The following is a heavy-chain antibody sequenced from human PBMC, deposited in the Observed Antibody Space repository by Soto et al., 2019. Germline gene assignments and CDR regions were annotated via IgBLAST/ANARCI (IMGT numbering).Heavy chain of an antibody. CDR1: GYTFTSYY. J-gene: IGHJ4*02. CDR2: INPSGGST. V-gene: IGHV1-46*03. Sequence: ASVKVSCKASGYTFTSYYMHWVRQAPGQGLEWMGIINPSGGSTSYAQKFQGRVTMTRDTSTSTVYMELSSLRSEDTAVYYCAREESYCSSTSCHIDYWGQGTLVTVS. CDR3: AREESYCSSTSCHIDY. D-gene: IGHD2-2*01.